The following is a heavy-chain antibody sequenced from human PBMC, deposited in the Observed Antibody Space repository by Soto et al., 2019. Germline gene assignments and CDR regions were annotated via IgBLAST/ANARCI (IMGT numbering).Heavy chain of an antibody. J-gene: IGHJ6*03. Sequence: GSLRLSCAASGFTFSSYAMSWVRQAPGKGLEWVSAISGSGGSTYYADSVKGRFTISRDNSKNTLYLQMNSLRAEDTAVYYCARELNSSGWFYYYYYYMDVWGKGTTVTVSS. D-gene: IGHD6-19*01. V-gene: IGHV3-23*01. CDR1: GFTFSSYA. CDR2: ISGSGGST. CDR3: ARELNSSGWFYYYYYYMDV.